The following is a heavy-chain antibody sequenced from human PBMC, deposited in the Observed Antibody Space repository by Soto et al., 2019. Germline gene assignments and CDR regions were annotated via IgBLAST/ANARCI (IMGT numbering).Heavy chain of an antibody. CDR1: GDIFSKYA. D-gene: IGHD6-6*01. J-gene: IGHJ6*02. CDR3: VPLQPSTIVGRPGMDV. V-gene: IGHV1-69*13. Sequence: AASVKVSCKASGDIFSKYAITWVRQAPGQGLEWMGGVIPLFRTTNYAQKFQGRVTITADESTTTAYMELSSLKSEDTAVYYCVPLQPSTIVGRPGMDVWGQGTTVTVSS. CDR2: VIPLFRTT.